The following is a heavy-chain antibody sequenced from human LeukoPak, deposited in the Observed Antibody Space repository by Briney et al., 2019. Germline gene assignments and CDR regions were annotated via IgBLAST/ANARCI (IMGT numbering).Heavy chain of an antibody. D-gene: IGHD5-18*01. V-gene: IGHV4-59*02. Sequence: SETLSLTCTVSGGSVSHYYWSWIRQPPGKGLEWMGYIYYTGSTNYNPSLKSRVTISVDTSKNQFSLKLSPVTAADTAVYYCALDSTDAFDIWGQGTMVTVSS. CDR2: IYYTGST. J-gene: IGHJ3*02. CDR3: ALDSTDAFDI. CDR1: GGSVSHYY.